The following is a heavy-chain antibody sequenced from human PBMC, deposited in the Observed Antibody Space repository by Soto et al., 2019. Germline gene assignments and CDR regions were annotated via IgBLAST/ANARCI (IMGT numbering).Heavy chain of an antibody. D-gene: IGHD3-22*01. V-gene: IGHV3-7*03. CDR2: IKQDGSEK. CDR3: ARGTSREYYDSSGALDY. Sequence: GGSLRLSCAASGFTFSGYWMSWVRQAPGKGLEWVANIKQDGSEKYYVDSVKGRFTISRDDSKNSLYLQMNSLKTEDTAVYYCARGTSREYYDSSGALDYWGQGTLVTVSS. CDR1: GFTFSGYW. J-gene: IGHJ4*02.